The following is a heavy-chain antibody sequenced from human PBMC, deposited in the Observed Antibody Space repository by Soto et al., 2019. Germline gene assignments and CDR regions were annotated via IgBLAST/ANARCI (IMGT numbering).Heavy chain of an antibody. CDR1: GYSFISSD. CDR2: MNPNSGNA. CDR3: AGGGVVRGVLRRLVP. J-gene: IGHJ5*02. V-gene: IGHV1-8*01. D-gene: IGHD3-10*02. Sequence: QVQLVQSGAEVRKPGASGKISCKASGYSFISSDFNWVRQAPGQGLEWMGWMNPNSGNAGYAEKVQGRTTMIRNTSIRTAYRELRSLTSEDTAVYLCAGGGVVRGVLRRLVPWCQGTLITVSS.